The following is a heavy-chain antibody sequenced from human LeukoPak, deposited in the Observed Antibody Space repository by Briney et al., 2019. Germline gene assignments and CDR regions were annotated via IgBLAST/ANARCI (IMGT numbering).Heavy chain of an antibody. CDR3: AKGVRITMVRGAFDI. D-gene: IGHD3-10*01. J-gene: IGHJ3*02. Sequence: GGALRLSCAASGFTFDDYALHWVRQAPGKGVEWGSGISWNSGSIVYADSVKGRFNIHRENDKKSLYTQMNSLRAEDTALYYCAKGVRITMVRGAFDIWGQGTLVTVSS. V-gene: IGHV3-9*01. CDR2: ISWNSGSI. CDR1: GFTFDDYA.